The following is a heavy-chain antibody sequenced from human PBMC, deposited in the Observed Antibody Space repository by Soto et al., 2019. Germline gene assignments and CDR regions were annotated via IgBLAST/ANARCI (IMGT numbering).Heavy chain of an antibody. Sequence: QITLKESGPTLVKPTQTLTLTCNFSGFSLSSIGVGVGWIRQPPGKALEWLGILYWDDDKHYSPSLTSRISIAKDSSKVHVVLTLTNMDPVDTATYYCSHTTVLVLTAHDAFDVWRQVKIVTLPS. J-gene: IGHJ3*01. CDR2: LYWDDDK. V-gene: IGHV2-5*02. CDR1: GFSLSSIGVG. CDR3: SHTTVLVLTAHDAFDV. D-gene: IGHD7-27*01.